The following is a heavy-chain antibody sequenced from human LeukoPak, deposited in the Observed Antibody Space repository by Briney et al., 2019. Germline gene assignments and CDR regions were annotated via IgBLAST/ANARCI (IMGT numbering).Heavy chain of an antibody. CDR3: ARDAEYSSHSFDY. V-gene: IGHV3-21*01. J-gene: IGHJ4*02. Sequence: GGSLRLSCAASGFTFSSYSMNWVRQARGRGVEWVSSISSSSSYIYYADSVKGRFTISRDNAKNSLYLQMNSLRAEDTAVYYCARDAEYSSHSFDYWGQGTLVTVSS. D-gene: IGHD6-6*01. CDR2: ISSSSSYI. CDR1: GFTFSSYS.